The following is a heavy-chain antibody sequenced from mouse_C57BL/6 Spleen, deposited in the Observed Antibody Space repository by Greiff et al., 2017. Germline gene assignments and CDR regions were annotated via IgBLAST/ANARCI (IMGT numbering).Heavy chain of an antibody. CDR1: GFNIKNTY. J-gene: IGHJ4*01. V-gene: IGHV14-3*01. CDR3: SRYGNYEDDAMDY. CDR2: IDPANGNT. D-gene: IGHD2-1*01. Sequence: EVQLQESVAELVRPGASVKLSCTASGFNIKNTYMHWVKQRPEQGLEWIGRIDPANGNTKYAPKFQGKATITADTSSNTAYLQLSRLTSEDTAIYYCSRYGNYEDDAMDYWGQGTSVTVSS.